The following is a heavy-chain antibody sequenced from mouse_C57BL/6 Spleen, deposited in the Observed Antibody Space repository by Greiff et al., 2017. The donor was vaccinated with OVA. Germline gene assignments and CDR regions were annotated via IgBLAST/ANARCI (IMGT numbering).Heavy chain of an antibody. CDR1: GYTFTDYY. V-gene: IGHV1-26*01. CDR2: IYPNNGGT. D-gene: IGHD4-1*01. CDR3: ARYWAFDY. Sequence: VQLQQSGPELVKPGASVKISCKASGYTFTDYYMNWVKQSHGKSLEWIGVIYPNNGGTSYNQKFKGKATLTVDQSSSTAYMELRSLTAEDSAVYYCARYWAFDYWGQGTTLTVSS. J-gene: IGHJ2*01.